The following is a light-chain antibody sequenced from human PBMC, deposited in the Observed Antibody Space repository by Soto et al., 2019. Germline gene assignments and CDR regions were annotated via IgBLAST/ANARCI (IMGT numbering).Light chain of an antibody. CDR1: SSDIGGYNY. Sequence: QSALTQPASVSGSPGQSITISCTGSSSDIGGYNYVSLYQQYPGKAPKLLIYEVSNRPSGVSNRFSGSKSGNTASLTISGLQAEDEADYYCSSYATSIGVFGGGTKLTVL. CDR3: SSYATSIGV. CDR2: EVS. V-gene: IGLV2-14*03. J-gene: IGLJ3*02.